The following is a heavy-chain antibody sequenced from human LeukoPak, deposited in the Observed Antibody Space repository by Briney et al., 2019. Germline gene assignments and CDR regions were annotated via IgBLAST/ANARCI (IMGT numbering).Heavy chain of an antibody. D-gene: IGHD3-22*01. CDR1: GFAFSTYG. CDR2: IWYDGSKT. Sequence: PGRPLRLSCAASGFAFSTYGMHWVRQAPGKGLEWVAYIWYDGSKTYYADSVKGRFTISRDDPENTLYLQVNSLRAEDTALYYCARQAYSSGRYFPFDYWGQGTLVTVSS. V-gene: IGHV3-33*01. J-gene: IGHJ4*02. CDR3: ARQAYSSGRYFPFDY.